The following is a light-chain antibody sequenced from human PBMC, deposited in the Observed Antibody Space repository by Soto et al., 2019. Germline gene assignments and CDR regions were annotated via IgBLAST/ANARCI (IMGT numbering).Light chain of an antibody. Sequence: DIHITQSPSSLSASVGDRVMITCGASLDIRIDLGWYQQKPGNAPKRLIYAASSLQTGVPSRFSGSGSGTEFTLTNSSLQPEDFATYFCLQSKTYPQTFGKGTKVDIK. J-gene: IGKJ1*01. CDR2: AAS. V-gene: IGKV1-17*01. CDR3: LQSKTYPQT. CDR1: LDIRID.